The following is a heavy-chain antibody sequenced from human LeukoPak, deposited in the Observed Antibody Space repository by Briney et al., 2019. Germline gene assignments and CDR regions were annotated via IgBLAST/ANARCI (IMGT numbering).Heavy chain of an antibody. CDR3: AIYWRYFDWLLSDI. J-gene: IGHJ3*02. CDR1: GLTFGDYW. D-gene: IGHD3-9*01. CDR2: IKQDGSEN. V-gene: IGHV3-7*05. Sequence: GGSLRLSCEAAGLTFGDYWMTWVRQAPGKVLECVANIKQDGSENHYVDSGKGRFTIARDNAKNSLSLQMNTLRAEDTAVYYCAIYWRYFDWLLSDIWGLGTMVTVSS.